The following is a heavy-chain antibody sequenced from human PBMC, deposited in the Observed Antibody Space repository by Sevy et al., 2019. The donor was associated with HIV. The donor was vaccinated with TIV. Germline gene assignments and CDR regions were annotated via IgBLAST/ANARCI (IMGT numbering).Heavy chain of an antibody. CDR1: GLFFSADW. CDR2: INEDGSQI. Sequence: GGSLRLSCAAPGLFFSADWMTWVLQVPGKGLEWVANINEDGSQINYVHSVRGRFTISRDNTKNSLYLQMNSLRVEDSATYYYVKAIYKDDSAWGQGTLVTVSS. D-gene: IGHD1-1*01. CDR3: VKAIYKDDSA. J-gene: IGHJ4*02. V-gene: IGHV3-7*03.